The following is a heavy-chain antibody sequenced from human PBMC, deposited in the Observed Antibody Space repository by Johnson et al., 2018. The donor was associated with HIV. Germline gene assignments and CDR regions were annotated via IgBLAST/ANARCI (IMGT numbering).Heavy chain of an antibody. CDR1: GFTFSSYG. J-gene: IGHJ3*02. CDR3: ARDWYDMSDSRNDGFDI. D-gene: IGHD3-22*01. CDR2: ISYDGSNK. Sequence: QVQLVESGGGVVQPGRSLRLSCAASGFTFSSYGMHWVRQAPGKGLEWVAVISYDGSNKYYADSVKGRFTISRDNSKNTLYLQMGSLRADDTAVYFCARDWYDMSDSRNDGFDIWGQGTWVTVSS. V-gene: IGHV3-30*03.